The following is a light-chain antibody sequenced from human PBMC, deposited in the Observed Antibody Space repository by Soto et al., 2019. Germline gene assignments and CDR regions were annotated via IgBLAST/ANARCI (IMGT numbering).Light chain of an antibody. Sequence: QSALTQPRSVSGSPGQSVTISCTGTSSDVGGYNYVSWYQQHPGKAPKLMIYDVSKRRSGVPDRFSGSKSGNTASLTISGLQAEDEADYYCCSYAGSYTFYVFGTGTKLTVL. CDR1: SSDVGGYNY. V-gene: IGLV2-11*01. J-gene: IGLJ1*01. CDR2: DVS. CDR3: CSYAGSYTFYV.